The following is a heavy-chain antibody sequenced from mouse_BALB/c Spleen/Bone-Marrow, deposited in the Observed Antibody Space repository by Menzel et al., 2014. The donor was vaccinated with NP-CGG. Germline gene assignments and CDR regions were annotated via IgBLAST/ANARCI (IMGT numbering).Heavy chain of an antibody. J-gene: IGHJ3*01. Sequence: EVKLMESGAELVKPGASVKLSCTASGFNIKDTYMHWVQRRPEQGLEWIGRIDPANGNTKYDPKFQGKATITADTSSNTAYLQXSSXXXEXTXVXXXXRSXXEGTPTXXGXGTLVTVSA. D-gene: IGHD2-10*01. V-gene: IGHV14-3*02. CDR3: XRSXXEGTPTX. CDR2: IDPANGNT. CDR1: GFNIKDTY.